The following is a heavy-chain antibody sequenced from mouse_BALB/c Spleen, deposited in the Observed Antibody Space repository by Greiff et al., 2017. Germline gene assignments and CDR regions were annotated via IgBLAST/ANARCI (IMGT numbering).Heavy chain of an antibody. V-gene: IGHV10-1*02. D-gene: IGHD2-2*01. CDR1: GFTFNTYA. J-gene: IGHJ4*01. CDR2: IRSKSNNYAT. Sequence: EVQLVESGGGLVQPKGSLKLSCAASGFTFNTYAMNWVRQAPGKGLEWVARIRSKSNNYATYYADSVKDRFTISRDDSQSMLYLQMNNLKTEDTAMYYCVRQGYGGGLYAMDYWGQGTSVTVSS. CDR3: VRQGYGGGLYAMDY.